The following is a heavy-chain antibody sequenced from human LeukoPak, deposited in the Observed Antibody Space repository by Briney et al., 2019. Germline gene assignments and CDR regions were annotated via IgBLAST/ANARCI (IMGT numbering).Heavy chain of an antibody. Sequence: GGSLRLSCAASGFAFNTYTMNWFRQAPGKGLEWISYIDTSSDIIYYADSVMGRFTISRDNAKNSLYLQMNSLSGDDAAVYYCARDFADYGDFDYWGQGTLVTVSS. J-gene: IGHJ4*02. CDR2: IDTSSDII. V-gene: IGHV3-48*01. CDR1: GFAFNTYT. CDR3: ARDFADYGDFDY. D-gene: IGHD4-17*01.